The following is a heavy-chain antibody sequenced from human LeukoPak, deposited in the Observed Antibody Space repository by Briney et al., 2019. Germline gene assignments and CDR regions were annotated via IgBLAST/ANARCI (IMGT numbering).Heavy chain of an antibody. CDR2: IYSGGST. CDR3: ARGGYYFDY. V-gene: IGHV3-53*01. Sequence: GGSLRLSCAASGFTFSDYYMSWVRQAPGKGLEWVSVIYSGGSTYYTDSVKGRFTISRDNSKNTLYLQMNSLRAEDTAVYYCARGGYYFDYWGQGTLVTVSS. D-gene: IGHD3-10*01. J-gene: IGHJ4*02. CDR1: GFTFSDYY.